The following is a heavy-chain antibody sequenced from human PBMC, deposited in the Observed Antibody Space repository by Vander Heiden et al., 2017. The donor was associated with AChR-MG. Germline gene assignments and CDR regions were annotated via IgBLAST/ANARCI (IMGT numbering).Heavy chain of an antibody. CDR3: AKGQNWYFDL. CDR2: ISGRTTTT. J-gene: IGHJ2*01. V-gene: IGHV3-23*01. CDR1: GFTFSSYA. Sequence: EVQLLESGGGLVQPGGSLRLSCAASGFTFSSYALSWVRQAPGKGLQWVSSISGRTTTTYYADSVKGRFTISRDNSNNTLYLQMNSLRAEDTALYYCAKGQNWYFDLWGRGTLVTVSS.